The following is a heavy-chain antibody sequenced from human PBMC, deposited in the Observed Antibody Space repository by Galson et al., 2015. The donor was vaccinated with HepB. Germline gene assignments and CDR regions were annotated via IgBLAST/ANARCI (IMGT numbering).Heavy chain of an antibody. D-gene: IGHD4-23*01. Sequence: SLRLSCAASGFTFSSYSMNWVRQAPGKGLGWISHISSSFSTIYYADSVKGRFTMSRDNAKNSLYLQMNSLRDEDTAVYYCARDDSGSNSFSFDYWGQGTLVTVSS. V-gene: IGHV3-48*02. CDR1: GFTFSSYS. CDR2: ISSSFSTI. CDR3: ARDDSGSNSFSFDY. J-gene: IGHJ4*02.